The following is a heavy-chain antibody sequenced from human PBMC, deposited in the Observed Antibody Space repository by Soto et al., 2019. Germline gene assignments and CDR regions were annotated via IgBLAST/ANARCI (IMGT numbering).Heavy chain of an antibody. CDR2: IKQDGSEK. CDR3: ARDDYFGSGSYDFDC. V-gene: IGHV3-7*01. Sequence: EVQLVESGGGLVQPGGSLRLSCAASGFTFSSYWMSWVRQAPGKGLEWVANIKQDGSEKYYVDSVKGRFTISRDNAKNSLYLQMNSLRAEDTAVYYCARDDYFGSGSYDFDCWGQGTLVTVSS. D-gene: IGHD3-10*01. CDR1: GFTFSSYW. J-gene: IGHJ4*02.